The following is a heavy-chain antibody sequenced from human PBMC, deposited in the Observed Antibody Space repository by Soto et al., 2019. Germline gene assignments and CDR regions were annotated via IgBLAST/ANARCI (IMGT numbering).Heavy chain of an antibody. V-gene: IGHV1-69*11. CDR1: GGTFSSSG. CDR2: IVPSLDTT. D-gene: IGHD3-16*02. CDR3: ARWPQPRYTADPYAVDV. J-gene: IGHJ6*02. Sequence: SVKVSCKASGGTFSSSGFSWVRQAPGQGLEWMGMIVPSLDTTNYAQKFQARVTITADEVTSTAYMELRSLRSEDTAVYYCARWPQPRYTADPYAVDVWGQGARVTVSS.